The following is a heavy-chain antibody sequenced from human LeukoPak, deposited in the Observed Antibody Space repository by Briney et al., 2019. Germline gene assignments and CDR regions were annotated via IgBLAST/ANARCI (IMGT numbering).Heavy chain of an antibody. CDR1: EFAFSLYA. V-gene: IGHV3-23*01. CDR2: ISGSGAEI. J-gene: IGHJ4*02. CDR3: SKDLTTRSIGYFDY. D-gene: IGHD1-1*01. Sequence: GGSLRLSCAASEFAFSLYAMNWVRQAPGEGPEWVSSISGSGAEIRYADSVKGRFTISRDNSQNTLYLRMNSLRVEDTAVYYCSKDLTTRSIGYFDYWGQGTLVTVSS.